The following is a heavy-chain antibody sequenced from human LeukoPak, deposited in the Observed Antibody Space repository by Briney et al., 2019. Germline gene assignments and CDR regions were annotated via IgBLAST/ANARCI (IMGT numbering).Heavy chain of an antibody. CDR3: ARESHATFDY. V-gene: IGHV3-7*01. Sequence: GGNLRLSCADYRFTFSNYWMSWVRQAPGKGLEWVANMNQDGREKYYVDSVKGRFTISRDNAKNSLYLQMNSPRAEDTAVYYCARESHATFDYWGQGTLVIVSS. CDR1: RFTFSNYW. J-gene: IGHJ4*02. CDR2: MNQDGREK. D-gene: IGHD1-26*01.